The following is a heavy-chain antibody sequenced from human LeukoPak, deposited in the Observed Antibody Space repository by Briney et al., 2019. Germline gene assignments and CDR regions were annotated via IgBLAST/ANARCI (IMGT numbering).Heavy chain of an antibody. CDR1: GFTFSSYA. Sequence: GGSLRLSCAASGFTFSSYAMNWVRQAPGKGPEWVSYISTSSSIIYYADSVKGRFTISRDNAKNSLYLQMNSLRAEDTAVYYCAREPYDISGYGMDVWGQGTMVTVSS. J-gene: IGHJ6*02. D-gene: IGHD3-22*01. CDR3: AREPYDISGYGMDV. V-gene: IGHV3-48*04. CDR2: ISTSSSII.